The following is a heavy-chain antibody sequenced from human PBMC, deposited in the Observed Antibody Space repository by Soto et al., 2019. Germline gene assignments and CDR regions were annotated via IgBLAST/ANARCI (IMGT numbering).Heavy chain of an antibody. CDR3: ARAPLYCSGGSCYCDY. Sequence: GGSLRLSCAASGFTFSSYGMHWVRQAPGKGLEWVAVIWYDGSNKYYADSVKGRFTISRDNSKNTLYLQMNSLRAEDTAVYYCARAPLYCSGGSCYCDYWGQGTLVTVSS. D-gene: IGHD2-15*01. V-gene: IGHV3-33*01. CDR2: IWYDGSNK. J-gene: IGHJ4*02. CDR1: GFTFSSYG.